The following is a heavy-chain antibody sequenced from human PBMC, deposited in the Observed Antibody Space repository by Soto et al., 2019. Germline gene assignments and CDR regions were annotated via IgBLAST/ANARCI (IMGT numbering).Heavy chain of an antibody. J-gene: IGHJ5*02. CDR3: ASLRGDYYDPNGRLFDP. Sequence: QLQLQESGPGLVKPSETLSLTCTVSGGSISSNNYYWGWIRQPPGKGLEWIGSLYYSGTTYYIPSLRSRLTIYLDTYKTQFSLKLSSVTAADTAVYYCASLRGDYYDPNGRLFDPWGQGTLVTVSS. CDR1: GGSISSNNYY. D-gene: IGHD3-22*01. CDR2: LYYSGTT. V-gene: IGHV4-39*01.